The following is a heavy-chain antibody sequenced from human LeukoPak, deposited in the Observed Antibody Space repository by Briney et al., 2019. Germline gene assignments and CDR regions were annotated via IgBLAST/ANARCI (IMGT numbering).Heavy chain of an antibody. V-gene: IGHV3-23*01. CDR1: GFTFSSYA. D-gene: IGHD3-22*01. CDR3: AKDLGLYYYDSSGYYPDQDY. Sequence: GGSLRLSCAASGFTFSSYAMSWVRQAPGKGLEWVSAISGSGGSTYHADSVKGRFTISRDNSKNTLYLQMNSLRAEDTAVYYCAKDLGLYYYDSSGYYPDQDYWGQGTLVTVSS. J-gene: IGHJ4*02. CDR2: ISGSGGST.